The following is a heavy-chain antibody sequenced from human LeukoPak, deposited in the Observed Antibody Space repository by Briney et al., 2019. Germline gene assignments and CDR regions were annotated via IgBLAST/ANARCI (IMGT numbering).Heavy chain of an antibody. Sequence: SQTLSLTCVISGDSVSSNSAAWNWIRQSPSRGLEWLGRTYYRSKWYSYSAVSVKSRIIINPDTSKNQFSLKLSSVTAADTAVYYCAKSRRDGYAKFDPWGQGTLVTVSS. V-gene: IGHV6-1*01. D-gene: IGHD5-24*01. J-gene: IGHJ5*02. CDR3: AKSRRDGYAKFDP. CDR1: GDSVSSNSAA. CDR2: TYYRSKWYS.